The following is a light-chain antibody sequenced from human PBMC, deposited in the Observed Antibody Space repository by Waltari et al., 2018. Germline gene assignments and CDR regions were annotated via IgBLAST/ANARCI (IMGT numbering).Light chain of an antibody. CDR3: QQYDNLALFT. V-gene: IGKV1-33*01. CDR1: QDISNY. J-gene: IGKJ3*01. CDR2: DAS. Sequence: DIQMTQSPSSLSASVGDRVTSTCQARQDISNYLNWYQQKPGKAPKLLIYDASNLETGVPSRFSGSGSGTDFTFTISSLQPEDIATYYCQQYDNLALFTFGPGTKVDIK.